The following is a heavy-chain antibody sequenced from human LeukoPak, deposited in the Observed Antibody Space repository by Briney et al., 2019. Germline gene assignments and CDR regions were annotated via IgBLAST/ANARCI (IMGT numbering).Heavy chain of an antibody. CDR1: GYTFTSYY. Sequence: ASVTVSFKSSGYTFTSYYMHWVRQAPGQGLEGMGIINPSGGSTSYAQKFQGRVTMTRDTSTSTVYMELSCLRSEDTAVYYCARGRRRQDAFDIWGQGTMVTVSS. V-gene: IGHV1-46*01. J-gene: IGHJ3*02. CDR2: INPSGGST. CDR3: ARGRRRQDAFDI.